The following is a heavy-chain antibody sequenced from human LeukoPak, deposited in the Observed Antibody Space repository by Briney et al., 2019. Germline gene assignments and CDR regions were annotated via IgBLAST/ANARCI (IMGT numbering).Heavy chain of an antibody. V-gene: IGHV3-23*01. J-gene: IGHJ4*02. Sequence: PGGSLRLSCAASGFTFRSFAMSWVRQAPGKGLEWVSAISGSSSSTYYADSVKGRFTISRDNSKNTLYLQMNSLRAEDTAVYYGAKDPYYDFWSAPPPDYWGQGTLVTVSS. CDR3: AKDPYYDFWSAPPPDY. CDR1: GFTFRSFA. CDR2: ISGSSSST. D-gene: IGHD3-3*01.